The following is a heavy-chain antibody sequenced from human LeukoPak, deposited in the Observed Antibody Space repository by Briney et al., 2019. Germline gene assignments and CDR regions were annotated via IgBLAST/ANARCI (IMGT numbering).Heavy chain of an antibody. Sequence: PSETLSLTCAVYVGSFSDYSWSWIRQSPGKGLEWIGEITYSGSTNYNPSLKSRVTISIDTSKNQFSLKVTSLTVADTAVYYCARDQGGLWGQGTLVTVSS. CDR3: ARDQGGL. J-gene: IGHJ4*02. V-gene: IGHV4-34*01. CDR2: ITYSGST. D-gene: IGHD2-2*01. CDR1: VGSFSDYS.